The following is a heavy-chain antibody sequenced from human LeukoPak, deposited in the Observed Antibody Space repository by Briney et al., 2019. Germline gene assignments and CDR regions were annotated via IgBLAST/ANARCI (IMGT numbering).Heavy chain of an antibody. J-gene: IGHJ5*02. CDR1: GFTFSSYA. V-gene: IGHV3-30*04. CDR2: ISYDGSNK. CDR3: AKDRRRSAGSGSYYNPNWFDP. Sequence: GGSLRLSCAASGFTFSSYAMHWVRQAPGRGLEWVAVISYDGSNKYYADSVKGRFTISRDNSKNTLYLQMNSLRAEDTAVYYCAKDRRRSAGSGSYYNPNWFDPWGQGTLVTVSS. D-gene: IGHD3-10*01.